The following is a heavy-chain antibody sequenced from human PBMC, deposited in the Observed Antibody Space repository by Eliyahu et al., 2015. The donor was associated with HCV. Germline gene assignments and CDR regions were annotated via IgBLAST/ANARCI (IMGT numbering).Heavy chain of an antibody. D-gene: IGHD3-22*01. V-gene: IGHV3-15*01. J-gene: IGHJ6*02. Sequence: EVQLVESGGGLVKPGGSLRLSCAASGFTXSNAWXSWVRQAPGKGLEWVGRIKSKTDGGTTDYAAPVKGRFTISRDDSKNTLYLQMNSLKTEDTAVYYCTTDPLEYYYDSSGYYPGDYYGMDVWGQGTTVTVSS. CDR2: IKSKTDGGTT. CDR1: GFTXSNAW. CDR3: TTDPLEYYYDSSGYYPGDYYGMDV.